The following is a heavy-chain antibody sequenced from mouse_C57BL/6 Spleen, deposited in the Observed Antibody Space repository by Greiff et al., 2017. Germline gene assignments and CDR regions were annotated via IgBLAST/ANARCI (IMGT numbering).Heavy chain of an antibody. CDR3: ASFRLCGSSYWGAMDY. D-gene: IGHD1-1*01. Sequence: VQLKESGGGLVQPGGSLSLSCAASGFTFTDYYMSWVRQPPGKALEWLGFIRNKANGYTTEYSATVKGRFTISRDNSQSILYLQMNALRAEDSATYYCASFRLCGSSYWGAMDYWGQGTSVTVSS. CDR1: GFTFTDYY. CDR2: IRNKANGYTT. V-gene: IGHV7-3*01. J-gene: IGHJ4*01.